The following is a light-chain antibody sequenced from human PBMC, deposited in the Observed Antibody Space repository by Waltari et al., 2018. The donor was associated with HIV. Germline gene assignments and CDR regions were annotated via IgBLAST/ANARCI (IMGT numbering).Light chain of an antibody. CDR1: NSNIGSNS. J-gene: IGLJ2*01. V-gene: IGLV1-44*01. Sequence: QSVLTQPPSASGTPGQRVTISCSGRNSNIGSNSVNWYQQVQGTAPNLLIYSNNQRPSGVPDRFSGSKSGNSASLAISGLRSEDEADYYCAAWDDSRNGEVIFGGGTKLTVL. CDR2: SNN. CDR3: AAWDDSRNGEVI.